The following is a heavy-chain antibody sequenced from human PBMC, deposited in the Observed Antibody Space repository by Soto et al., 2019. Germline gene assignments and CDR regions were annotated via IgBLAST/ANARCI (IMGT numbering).Heavy chain of an antibody. J-gene: IGHJ4*02. V-gene: IGHV1-8*02. Sequence: GASVKVSCKASGGTFSSYAVSWVRQAPGQGLEWMGGMNPNCGNASYAQKFQGRVTMTRSTSISTAYMELSSLRSEDTAVYYCAKPGIAVAGTGGFDYWGQGTLVTVSS. CDR1: GGTFSSYA. CDR3: AKPGIAVAGTGGFDY. D-gene: IGHD6-19*01. CDR2: MNPNCGNA.